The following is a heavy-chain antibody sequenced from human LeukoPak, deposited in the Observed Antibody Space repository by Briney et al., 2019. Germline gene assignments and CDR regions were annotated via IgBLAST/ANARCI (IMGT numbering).Heavy chain of an antibody. CDR1: GYTFTSYG. D-gene: IGHD3-10*01. CDR2: ISAYNGNT. J-gene: IGHJ4*02. CDR3: ATTYYYGSGSPRPWFDY. V-gene: IGHV1-18*01. Sequence: ASVKVSCKASGYTFTSYGISWVRQAPGQGLEWMGWISAYNGNTNYAQKLQGRVTMTTDTSTSTAYMELRSLRSDDTAVYYCATTYYYGSGSPRPWFDYWGQGTLVTVSS.